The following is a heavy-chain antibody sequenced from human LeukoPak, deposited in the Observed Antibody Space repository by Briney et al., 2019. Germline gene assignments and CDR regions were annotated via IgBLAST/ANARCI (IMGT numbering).Heavy chain of an antibody. Sequence: SVKVSCKTSGGTFNNSAISWVRQAPGQGLEWLGGIMPLFGTAGYAQKFQGRVTITKDESTRTVYLEMTSLTSDDTAVYYCARDVHGDYGSGWFDPWGQGTLVSVSS. CDR2: IMPLFGTA. V-gene: IGHV1-69*05. CDR1: GGTFNNSA. D-gene: IGHD4-17*01. J-gene: IGHJ5*02. CDR3: ARDVHGDYGSGWFDP.